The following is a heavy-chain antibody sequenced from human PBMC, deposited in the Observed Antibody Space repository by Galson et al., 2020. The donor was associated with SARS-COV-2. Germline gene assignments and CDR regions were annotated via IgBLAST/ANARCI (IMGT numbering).Heavy chain of an antibody. J-gene: IGHJ4*02. CDR3: AGHIYSSSLYFFDD. CDR2: IYPGDSDT. D-gene: IGHD6-13*01. Sequence: GKSLKIPCKGSGYSSTSYWIGWVRQMPGKGLEWMGIIYPGDSDTRYSPSFQGQVTISADKSISTAYLQWSSLKALDTAMYYCAGHIYSSSLYFFDDWGQGTLVTVSS. CDR1: GYSSTSYW. V-gene: IGHV5-51*01.